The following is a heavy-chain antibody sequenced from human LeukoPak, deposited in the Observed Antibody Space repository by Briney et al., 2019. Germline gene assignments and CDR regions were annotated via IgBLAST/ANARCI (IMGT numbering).Heavy chain of an antibody. CDR3: ARDPFNMIVPAGYAFDI. V-gene: IGHV1-46*01. CDR1: GYTFTSYY. CDR2: INASGGST. Sequence: ASVKVSCKASGYTFTSYYMHWVRQAPGQGLEWMGIINASGGSTSYAQKFQGRVTMTRDTSTSTVYMELSSLRSEDTAVYYCARDPFNMIVPAGYAFDIWGQGTMVTVSS. J-gene: IGHJ3*02. D-gene: IGHD3-22*01.